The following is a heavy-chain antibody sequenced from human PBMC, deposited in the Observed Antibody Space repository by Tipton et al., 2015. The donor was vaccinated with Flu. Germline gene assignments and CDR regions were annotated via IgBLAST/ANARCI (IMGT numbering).Heavy chain of an antibody. Sequence: TLSLTCPSGSISSGSYYWSWIRQPAGKGLEWIGRVYTSGTTIYNPSLKSRVTISIDTSKNHFSLNLSSVTAADTAVYYCARSRLFSSPHDYWGQGILVTVSS. D-gene: IGHD6-19*01. J-gene: IGHJ4*02. V-gene: IGHV4-61*02. CDR3: ARSRLFSSPHDY. CDR2: VYTSGTT. CDR1: SGSISSGSYY.